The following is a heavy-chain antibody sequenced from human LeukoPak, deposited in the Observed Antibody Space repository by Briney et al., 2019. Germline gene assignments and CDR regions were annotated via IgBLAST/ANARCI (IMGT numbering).Heavy chain of an antibody. CDR3: ARGPLVRLPSSFDP. V-gene: IGHV1-8*01. CDR2: MNPNSGNT. CDR1: GYTFTSYD. D-gene: IGHD3-16*02. Sequence: ASVKVSCKASGYTFTSYDINWVRQATGQGLEWMGWMNPNSGNTGSAQGFQGRVTMTRDTSRNTAYMELRSLTSEDTAVYYCARGPLVRLPSSFDPWGQGTLVTVSS. J-gene: IGHJ5*02.